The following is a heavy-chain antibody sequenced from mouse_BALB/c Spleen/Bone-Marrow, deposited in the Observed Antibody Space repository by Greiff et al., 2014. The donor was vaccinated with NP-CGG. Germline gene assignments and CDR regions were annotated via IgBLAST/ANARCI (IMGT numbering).Heavy chain of an antibody. CDR3: ARVYLWYFDV. J-gene: IGHJ1*01. V-gene: IGHV2-9*02. CDR1: GFSLTSYG. Sequence: QVQLQQSGPGLVAPSQSLYITCTVSGFSLTSYGVHWVRQPPGKGLEWLGVIWAGGSTNYNSALMSRLSISKANSKSQVFLKMNSLQTDDTAMYYCARVYLWYFDVWGAGTTVTVSS. D-gene: IGHD2-3*01. CDR2: IWAGGST.